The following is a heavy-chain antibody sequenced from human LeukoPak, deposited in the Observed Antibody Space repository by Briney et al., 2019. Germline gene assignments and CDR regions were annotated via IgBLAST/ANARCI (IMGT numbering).Heavy chain of an antibody. V-gene: IGHV1-3*01. CDR1: GYTFTNYA. J-gene: IGHJ4*02. CDR3: ARGGGYCSSTSCYIFDY. Sequence: ASVKVSCRASGYTFTNYAFHWVRQAPGQRLEWMGWINAGNGNTKYSQKFQGRVTIIRDTSASTAYMELSSLRSEDTAVYYCARGGGYCSSTSCYIFDYWGQGTLVTVSS. D-gene: IGHD2-2*02. CDR2: INAGNGNT.